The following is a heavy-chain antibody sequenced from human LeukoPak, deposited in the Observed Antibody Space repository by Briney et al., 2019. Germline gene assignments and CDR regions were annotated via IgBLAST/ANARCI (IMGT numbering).Heavy chain of an antibody. Sequence: SETLSLTCTVSGGSISSYYWSWIRQPPGKGLERIGYIYYSGSTNYNPSLKSRVTISVDTSKNQFSLKLSPVTAADTAVYYCARDGQSSTSFFDYWGQGTLVTVSS. V-gene: IGHV4-59*01. D-gene: IGHD2-2*01. CDR2: IYYSGST. J-gene: IGHJ4*02. CDR1: GGSISSYY. CDR3: ARDGQSSTSFFDY.